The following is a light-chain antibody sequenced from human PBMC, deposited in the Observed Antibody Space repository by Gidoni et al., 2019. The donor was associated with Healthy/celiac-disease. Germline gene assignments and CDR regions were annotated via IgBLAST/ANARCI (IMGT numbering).Light chain of an antibody. CDR1: QDISNY. J-gene: IGKJ5*01. V-gene: IGKV1-33*01. CDR3: QQYDNLRIT. CDR2: DAS. Sequence: DIQMTQSPSSLSASVGDRVTITCQASQDISNYLNWYQQKPGKAPKLLIYDASNLETGVPSRFSGSGSGTDFTFTISSLQPEDIATYYCQQYDNLRITFGHXTRLGIK.